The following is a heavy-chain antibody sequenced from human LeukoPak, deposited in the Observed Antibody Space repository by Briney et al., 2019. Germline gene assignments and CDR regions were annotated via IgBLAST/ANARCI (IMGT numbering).Heavy chain of an antibody. CDR3: ARHVPPSSGWYGGGHWFDP. CDR1: GYSISSSYY. D-gene: IGHD6-19*01. V-gene: IGHV4-59*08. Sequence: SETLSLTCTVSGYSISSSYYWSWIRQPPGKGLEWVGYIYYSGSTNYNPSLKSRVTISVDTSKNQFSLKLSSVTAADTAVYYCARHVPPSSGWYGGGHWFDPWGQGTLVTVSS. CDR2: IYYSGST. J-gene: IGHJ5*02.